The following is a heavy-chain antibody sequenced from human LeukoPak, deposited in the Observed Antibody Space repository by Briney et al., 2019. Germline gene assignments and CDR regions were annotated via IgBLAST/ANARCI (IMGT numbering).Heavy chain of an antibody. CDR2: IKPDGSEK. Sequence: GGSLRLSCTASEFIFRNYWMNWVRQTPGKRLEWVANIKPDGSEKDYVHSVKGRFTISRDNTSNSLFLHMNSLRVEDTAIYYCARGWEAADYWGLGTLVTVSS. J-gene: IGHJ4*02. V-gene: IGHV3-7*01. CDR1: EFIFRNYW. D-gene: IGHD1-26*01. CDR3: ARGWEAADY.